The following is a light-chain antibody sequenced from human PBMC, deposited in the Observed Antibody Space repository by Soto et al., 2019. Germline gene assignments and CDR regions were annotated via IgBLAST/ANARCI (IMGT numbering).Light chain of an antibody. J-gene: IGKJ2*01. Sequence: DIDMTQSPSTLSSSAGDRVTLTCRASQSFGRWLACCQQKTGKAPELLIYKTSTLERGVTSRFSGSGSGTEFTLTISSLQHDDFATYYCQEYKTGPGYNFGQGTRLDIK. CDR3: QEYKTGPGYN. CDR2: KTS. V-gene: IGKV1-5*03. CDR1: QSFGRW.